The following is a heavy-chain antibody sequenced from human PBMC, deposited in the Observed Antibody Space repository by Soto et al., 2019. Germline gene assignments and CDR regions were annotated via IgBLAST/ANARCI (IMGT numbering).Heavy chain of an antibody. D-gene: IGHD3-22*01. J-gene: IGHJ4*02. V-gene: IGHV3-74*01. CDR1: GFTFSGYW. CDR2: INSEGTYT. Sequence: EVQLVESGGGLVQPGGSLRLSCAASGFTFSGYWMHWVRQAPGKGLTWVSRINSEGTYTSSADSVRGRFTISRDDARNTLYLQMNSLRIEDTAVYYCTRALDGMIPTAYWGQGTLVTVSS. CDR3: TRALDGMIPTAY.